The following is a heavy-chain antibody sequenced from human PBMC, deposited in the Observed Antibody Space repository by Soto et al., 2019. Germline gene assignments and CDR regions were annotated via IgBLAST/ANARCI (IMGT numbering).Heavy chain of an antibody. CDR2: IYYSGRT. Sequence: QVQLQESGPGMVKPSQTLSLTCTVSGGSISSGDYYWSWIRQPPGKGLEWIGYIYYSGRTYYNPSLQSRVTISVDTSKNQFSLKLSSVTAADTAVYYCARVPTYYYCSGSYSGNWFDPWGQGTLVTVSS. J-gene: IGHJ5*02. CDR3: ARVPTYYYCSGSYSGNWFDP. V-gene: IGHV4-30-4*01. CDR1: GGSISSGDYY. D-gene: IGHD3-10*01.